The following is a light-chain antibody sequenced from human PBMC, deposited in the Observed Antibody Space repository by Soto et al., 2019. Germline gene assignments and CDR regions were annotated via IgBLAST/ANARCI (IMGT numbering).Light chain of an antibody. CDR3: QQYDSLPYT. J-gene: IGKJ2*01. CDR1: QSISTW. V-gene: IGKV1-5*03. Sequence: DIQMTQSPSTLSASVGDRVTITCRASQSISTWLTWYQHKPGKAPKLLIYRASSLESGVPSRFSGSGSGTEFTLTITSLQPDDFATYYCQQYDSLPYTFGQGTKLEIK. CDR2: RAS.